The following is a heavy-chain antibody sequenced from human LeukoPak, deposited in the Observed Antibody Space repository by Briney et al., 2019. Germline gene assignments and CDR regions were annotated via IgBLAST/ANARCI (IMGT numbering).Heavy chain of an antibody. CDR2: IYYSGST. V-gene: IGHV4-59*01. CDR3: ARGEWQQLVGAT. D-gene: IGHD6-13*01. J-gene: IGHJ5*02. CDR1: GGSISSYY. Sequence: SETLSLTCTVSGGSISSYYWSWIRQPPGKGLEWIGYIYYSGSTNYNPSLKSRVTISVDTSKNQFSLKLSSVTAADTAVYYCARGEWQQLVGATWGQGTLVTVSS.